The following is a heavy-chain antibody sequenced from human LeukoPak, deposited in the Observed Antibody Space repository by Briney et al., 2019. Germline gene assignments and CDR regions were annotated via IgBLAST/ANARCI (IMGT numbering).Heavy chain of an antibody. Sequence: GGSLRLSCTASGFTFGSYWMTWVRQAPGKGLEWVANIKQDGSEKYYVDSVKGRFTISRDNAKNSLYLQMNSLRAEDTAVYYCATRAIYRSSWYYFDYWGQGTLVTVSS. CDR1: GFTFGSYW. J-gene: IGHJ4*02. D-gene: IGHD6-13*01. V-gene: IGHV3-7*01. CDR2: IKQDGSEK. CDR3: ATRAIYRSSWYYFDY.